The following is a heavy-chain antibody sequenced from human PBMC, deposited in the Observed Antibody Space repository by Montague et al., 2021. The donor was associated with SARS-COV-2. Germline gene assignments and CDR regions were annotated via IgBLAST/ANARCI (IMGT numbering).Heavy chain of an antibody. D-gene: IGHD6-19*01. CDR3: ARRPSSGWSFDY. V-gene: IGHV4-59*08. CDR2: VYFSGTA. J-gene: IGHJ4*02. CDR1: AGSINNHY. Sequence: SETLSLTCTVSAGSINNHYWSWIRQTPGKELEWIAYVYFSGTASYNPSLKGRVTISVDTSRNQFSLQLTSVTAADTAVYYCARRPSSGWSFDYWGQGTQVSVSS.